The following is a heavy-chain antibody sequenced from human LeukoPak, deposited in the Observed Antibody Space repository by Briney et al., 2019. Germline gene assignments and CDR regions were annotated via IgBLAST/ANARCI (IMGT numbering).Heavy chain of an antibody. CDR3: ARGRIVATICPFDY. D-gene: IGHD5-12*01. CDR2: INPKSGGT. V-gene: IGHV1-2*02. CDR1: GNTFTGYY. Sequence: ASVKVSCKASGNTFTGYYIHWVRQVPGQGLEWMGWINPKSGGTNYAQKFQGRVTMTRDSSISTAYMKLSRLTSDDTAVYYCARGRIVATICPFDYWGQGTLVTVSS. J-gene: IGHJ4*02.